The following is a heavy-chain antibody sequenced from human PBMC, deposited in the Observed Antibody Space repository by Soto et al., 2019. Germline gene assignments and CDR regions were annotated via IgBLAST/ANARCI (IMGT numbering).Heavy chain of an antibody. Sequence: QLQLQESGSGLVKPSQTLSLTCAVSGGSISSGGYSWSWIRQPPGKGLEWIGYIYHSGSTYYNPYVKSRVTILVDRFKHQFSLQLSSVSAADTAVYYCARGEVVALGDWGQGTLVTFSS. J-gene: IGHJ4*02. CDR3: ARGEVVALGD. D-gene: IGHD2-15*01. CDR2: IYHSGST. CDR1: GGSISSGGYS. V-gene: IGHV4-30-2*01.